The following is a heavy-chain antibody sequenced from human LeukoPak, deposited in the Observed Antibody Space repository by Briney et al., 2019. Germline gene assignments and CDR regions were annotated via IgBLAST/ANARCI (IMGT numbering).Heavy chain of an antibody. CDR1: GYTFTSYD. CDR2: IIPIFGTA. D-gene: IGHD3-22*01. V-gene: IGHV1-69*13. J-gene: IGHJ4*02. CDR3: ARAHYDSSGYYYRWEVYY. Sequence: GASVKVSCKASGYTFTSYDINWVRQATGQGLEWMGGIIPIFGTANYAQKFQGRVTITADESTSTAYMELSSLRSEDTAVYYCARAHYDSSGYYYRWEVYYWGQGTLVTVSS.